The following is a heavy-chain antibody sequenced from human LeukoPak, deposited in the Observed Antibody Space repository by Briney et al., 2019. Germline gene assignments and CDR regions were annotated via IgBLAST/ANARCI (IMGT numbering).Heavy chain of an antibody. V-gene: IGHV4-34*01. CDR2: IYYSGST. D-gene: IGHD4-17*01. Sequence: SETLSLTCAVYGGSFSGYYWGWIRQPPGKGLEWIGSIYYSGSTNYNPSLKSRVTISVDTSKNQFSLKLSSVTAADTAVYYCARHEYGPNWFDPWGQGTLVTVSS. CDR1: GGSFSGYY. CDR3: ARHEYGPNWFDP. J-gene: IGHJ5*02.